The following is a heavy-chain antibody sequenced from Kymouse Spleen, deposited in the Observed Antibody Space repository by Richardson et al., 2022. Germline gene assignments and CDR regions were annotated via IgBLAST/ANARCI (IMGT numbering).Heavy chain of an antibody. J-gene: IGHJ4*02. D-gene: IGHD2-8*01. V-gene: IGHV3-33*01. Sequence: QVQLVESGGGVVQPGRSLRLSCAASGFTFSSYGMHWVRQAPGKGLEWVAVIWYDGSNKYYADSVKGRFTISRDNSKNTLYLQMNSLRAEDTAVYYCARDNVLMVYALDYWGQGTLVTVSS. CDR2: IWYDGSNK. CDR1: GFTFSSYG. CDR3: ARDNVLMVYALDY.